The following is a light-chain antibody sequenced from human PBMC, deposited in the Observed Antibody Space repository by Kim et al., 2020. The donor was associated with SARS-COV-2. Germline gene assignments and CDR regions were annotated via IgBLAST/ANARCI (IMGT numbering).Light chain of an antibody. Sequence: ASVGDRVTITCRARQDIRNDLGWYQQNPGRAPKRLIYGASSLQSGVPSRFSGSGSGTEFTLTISSVQPEDFATYFCLQHRTYPITFGQGTRLEIK. CDR1: QDIRND. CDR3: LQHRTYPIT. CDR2: GAS. J-gene: IGKJ5*01. V-gene: IGKV1-17*01.